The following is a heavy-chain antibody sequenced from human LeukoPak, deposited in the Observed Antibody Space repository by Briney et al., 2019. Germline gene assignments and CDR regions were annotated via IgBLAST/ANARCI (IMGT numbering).Heavy chain of an antibody. Sequence: GGSLRLSCAPSGFTFSSYAMHWVRQAPGKGLEWVTIISYDGRNKFYADSVKGRFTISRDNSKNMLYLQMDSLRAEDTAVYYCTRRYGDYEGPGYWGQGTLVTVSS. CDR1: GFTFSSYA. J-gene: IGHJ4*02. V-gene: IGHV3-30*04. CDR3: TRRYGDYEGPGY. CDR2: ISYDGRNK. D-gene: IGHD4-17*01.